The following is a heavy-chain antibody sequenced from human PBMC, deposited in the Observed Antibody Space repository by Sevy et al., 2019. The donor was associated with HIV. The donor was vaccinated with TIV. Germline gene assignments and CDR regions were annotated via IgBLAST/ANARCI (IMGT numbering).Heavy chain of an antibody. Sequence: ASVKVSCKAFGYSFTTYGITWVRQAPGRGLEWMGWISTYNNNIKYALRFQGKVILTSDASTSTAYMELMNLRSDDTAVYFCARPEPGMTYYGMDVWGRRTTVTVSS. V-gene: IGHV1-18*01. CDR2: ISTYNNNI. J-gene: IGHJ6*02. CDR1: GYSFTTYG. CDR3: ARPEPGMTYYGMDV.